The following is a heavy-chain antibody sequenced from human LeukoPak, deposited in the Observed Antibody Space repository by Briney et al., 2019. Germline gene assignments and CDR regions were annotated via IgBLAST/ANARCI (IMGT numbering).Heavy chain of an antibody. V-gene: IGHV1-18*01. CDR3: ARNGYSYGYDY. D-gene: IGHD5-18*01. CDR1: GYTFTTYG. Sequence: ASVKVSCKASGYTFTTYGITWVRQAPGQGLEWLGWISTYNGNTHYAQKVQGRITVTTDTSTSTAYMELRSLISDDTAVYYCARNGYSYGYDYWGQGTLVTVSS. J-gene: IGHJ4*02. CDR2: ISTYNGNT.